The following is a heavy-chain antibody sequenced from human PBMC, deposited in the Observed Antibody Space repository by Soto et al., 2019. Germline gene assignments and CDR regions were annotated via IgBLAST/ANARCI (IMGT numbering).Heavy chain of an antibody. D-gene: IGHD3-22*01. CDR3: ARGGGYDSSGYTFDY. CDR1: GGSISSYY. V-gene: IGHV4-4*07. J-gene: IGHJ4*02. CDR2: IYTSGST. Sequence: KSSDTLSLTCTVSGGSISSYYWSWVRQPAGKWLEWIGRIYTSGSTNYNPSLKSRVTMSVDTSKSQFSLKLSSVTAADTAVYYCARGGGYDSSGYTFDYWGQGXLVTVYS.